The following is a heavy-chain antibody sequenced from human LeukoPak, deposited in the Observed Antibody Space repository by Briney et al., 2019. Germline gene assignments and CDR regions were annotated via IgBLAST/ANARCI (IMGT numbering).Heavy chain of an antibody. J-gene: IGHJ4*02. CDR3: AKDGPRGWLQPIDY. D-gene: IGHD5-24*01. CDR1: GFTFSSYG. Sequence: GGSLRLSCAASGFTFSSYGMHWVRQAPGKGLEWVAVISYDGSNKYYADSVKGRFTISRDNSKNTLYLQMDSLRAEDTAVYYCAKDGPRGWLQPIDYWGQGTLVTVSS. V-gene: IGHV3-30*18. CDR2: ISYDGSNK.